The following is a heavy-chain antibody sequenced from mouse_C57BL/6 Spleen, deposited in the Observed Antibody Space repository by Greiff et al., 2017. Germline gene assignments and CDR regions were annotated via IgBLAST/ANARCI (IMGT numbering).Heavy chain of an antibody. CDR2: ISSGGSYT. J-gene: IGHJ2*01. D-gene: IGHD1-1*01. CDR1: GFTFSSYG. Sequence: EVQVVESGGDLVKPGGSLKLSCAASGFTFSSYGMSWVRQTPDKRLEWVATISSGGSYTYYPDSVKGRFTISRDNAKNTLYLQMSSLKSEDTAMYYCARLITTVGFDYWGQGTTLTVSS. CDR3: ARLITTVGFDY. V-gene: IGHV5-6*01.